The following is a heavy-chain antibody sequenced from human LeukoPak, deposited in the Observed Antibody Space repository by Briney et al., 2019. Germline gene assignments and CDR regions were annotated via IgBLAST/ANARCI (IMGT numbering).Heavy chain of an antibody. D-gene: IGHD3-22*01. CDR3: ATYRDSSGVE. V-gene: IGHV3-7*01. Sequence: PGGSLRRSCAASGFNLRTYWMGWDRQAPGKGLAWVANINHDGSVKYYLDSVKGRFTVTRDNDKNLLYLQMNSLRAEDTAVYYCATYRDSSGVEWGERNLVTVSS. CDR1: GFNLRTYW. CDR2: INHDGSVK. J-gene: IGHJ4*02.